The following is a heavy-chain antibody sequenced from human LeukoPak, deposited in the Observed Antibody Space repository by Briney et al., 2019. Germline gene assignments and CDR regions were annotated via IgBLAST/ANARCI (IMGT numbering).Heavy chain of an antibody. Sequence: ETLSLTCAVYGGSFSGYYWSWVRQAPGKGLEWVSYISSSSSTIYYADSVKGRFTISRDNAKNSLYLQMNSLRAEDTAVYYCARDHDNYYDSSGADFDYWGQGTLVTVSS. CDR3: ARDHDNYYDSSGADFDY. V-gene: IGHV3-48*01. CDR1: GGSFSGYY. CDR2: ISSSSSTI. J-gene: IGHJ4*02. D-gene: IGHD3-22*01.